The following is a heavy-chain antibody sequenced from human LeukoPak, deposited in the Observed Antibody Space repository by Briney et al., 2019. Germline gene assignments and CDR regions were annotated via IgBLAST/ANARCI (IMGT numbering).Heavy chain of an antibody. Sequence: SETLSLTCAVYGGSFSGYYWSWIRQPPGKGLEWIGEINHSGSTNYNPSLKSRVTISVDTSKNQFSLKLSSVTAADTAVYYCARRDYSNYLRYFDYWGQGTLVTVSS. D-gene: IGHD4-11*01. J-gene: IGHJ4*02. CDR3: ARRDYSNYLRYFDY. CDR1: GGSFSGYY. V-gene: IGHV4-34*01. CDR2: INHSGST.